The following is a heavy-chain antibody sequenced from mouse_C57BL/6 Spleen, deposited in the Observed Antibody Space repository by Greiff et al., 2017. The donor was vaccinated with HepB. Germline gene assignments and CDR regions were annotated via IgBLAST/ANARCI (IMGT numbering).Heavy chain of an antibody. Sequence: EVKVEESGGGLVQPGGSMKLSCAASGFTFSDAWMDWVRQSPEKGLEWVAEIRNKANNHATYYAESVKGSFTISRDDSKSSVYLQKNSLRADDTDIDYCSGGYGSSYGGYFDYWGQGTTLTVSS. CDR1: GFTFSDAW. D-gene: IGHD1-1*01. J-gene: IGHJ2*01. V-gene: IGHV6-6*01. CDR2: IRNKANNHAT. CDR3: SGGYGSSYGGYFDY.